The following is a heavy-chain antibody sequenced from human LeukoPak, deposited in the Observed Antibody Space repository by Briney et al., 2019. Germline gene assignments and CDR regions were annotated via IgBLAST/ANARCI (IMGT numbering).Heavy chain of an antibody. Sequence: PGGSLRLSCAGSGFPFSDHYMDWVRQAPGKGLEWVSAISGSGGSTYYADSVKGRFTISRDNSKNTLYLQMNSLRAEDTAVYYCAKDQGRTYYYDSSGYFWGQGTLVTVSS. CDR2: ISGSGGST. V-gene: IGHV3-23*01. J-gene: IGHJ4*02. CDR3: AKDQGRTYYYDSSGYF. D-gene: IGHD3-22*01. CDR1: GFPFSDHY.